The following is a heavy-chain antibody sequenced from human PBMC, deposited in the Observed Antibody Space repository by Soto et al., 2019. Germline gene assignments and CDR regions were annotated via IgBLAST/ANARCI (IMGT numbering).Heavy chain of an antibody. CDR3: ARALSDMTTVTTFDY. J-gene: IGHJ4*02. D-gene: IGHD4-17*01. V-gene: IGHV4-59*01. Sequence: SETLSLTCTVSGGSISSYYWSWIRQPPGKGLEWIGYIYYSGSTNYNPSLKRRVTISVDTSKNQFSLKLSSVTAADTAVYYCARALSDMTTVTTFDYWGQGTLVTVSS. CDR1: GGSISSYY. CDR2: IYYSGST.